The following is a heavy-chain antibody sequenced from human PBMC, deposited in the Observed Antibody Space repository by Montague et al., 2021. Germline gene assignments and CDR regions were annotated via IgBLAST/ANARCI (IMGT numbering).Heavy chain of an antibody. V-gene: IGHV4-4*02. CDR2: IFHNGST. CDR1: GGSISSNNW. Sequence: SETLSLTCAVSGGSISSNNWCTLVRQPPEKVLEFVGDIFHNGSTTYSPSLNSLVTIAMDKSNNQFSLKLTSVTAADTAVYYCARVAAWGYDDTSGPNWFDPWGQGTLVTVSS. CDR3: ARVAAWGYDDTSGPNWFDP. J-gene: IGHJ5*02. D-gene: IGHD3-22*01.